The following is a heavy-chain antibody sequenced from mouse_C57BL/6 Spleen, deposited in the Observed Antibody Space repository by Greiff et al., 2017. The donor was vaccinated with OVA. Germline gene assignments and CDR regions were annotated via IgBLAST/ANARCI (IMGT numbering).Heavy chain of an antibody. CDR2: IDPEDGDT. CDR1: GFNIKDYY. D-gene: IGHD1-1*01. Sequence: EVQLQQSGAELVRPGASVKLSCTASGFNIKDYYMHWVKQRPEQGLVWIGRIDPEDGDTEYAPKFQGKATMTADTSSNTSYLQLSSLTSEDTAVYYCTTWGVVALDYWGQGTTLTVSS. V-gene: IGHV14-1*01. CDR3: TTWGVVALDY. J-gene: IGHJ2*01.